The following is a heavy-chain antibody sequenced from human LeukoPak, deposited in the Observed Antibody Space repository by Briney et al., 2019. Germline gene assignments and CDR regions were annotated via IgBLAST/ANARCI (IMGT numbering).Heavy chain of an antibody. CDR2: IIPIFGTA. CDR3: AREVQYYYGSGSYYYDY. Sequence: SVKVSCKASGGTFSSYAISWVRQAPGQGLEWMGGIIPIFGTATYAQKFQGRVTITADESTSTAYMELSSLRSEDTAVYYCAREVQYYYGSGSYYYDYWGQGTLVTVSS. V-gene: IGHV1-69*01. D-gene: IGHD3-10*01. CDR1: GGTFSSYA. J-gene: IGHJ4*02.